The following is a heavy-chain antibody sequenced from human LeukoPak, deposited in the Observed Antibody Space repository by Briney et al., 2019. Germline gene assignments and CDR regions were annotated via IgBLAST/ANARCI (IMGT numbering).Heavy chain of an antibody. J-gene: IGHJ4*02. Sequence: GGSLRLSCAASGFTFSHYYMTWVRQAPGKGLEWVSSISGSSGYIFYADSVKGRFTISRDNAKNSLCLQMNSLRAEDTAVYYCGRDLPTVTSIDYWGQGTLVTVSS. D-gene: IGHD4-17*01. V-gene: IGHV3-21*06. CDR2: ISGSSGYI. CDR1: GFTFSHYY. CDR3: GRDLPTVTSIDY.